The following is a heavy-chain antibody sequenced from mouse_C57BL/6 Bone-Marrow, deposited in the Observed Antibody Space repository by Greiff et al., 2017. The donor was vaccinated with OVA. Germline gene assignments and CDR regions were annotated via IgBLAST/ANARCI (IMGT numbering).Heavy chain of an antibody. Sequence: EVQLVESGPELVKPGASVKIPCKASGYTFTDYNMDWVKQSHGKSLEWIGDINPNNGGTIYNQKFKGKATLTVDKSSSTAYMELRSLTSEDTAVYYCARCYYGSSYLYWYFDVWGTGTTVTVSS. D-gene: IGHD1-1*01. V-gene: IGHV1-18*01. CDR1: GYTFTDYN. J-gene: IGHJ1*03. CDR3: ARCYYGSSYLYWYFDV. CDR2: INPNNGGT.